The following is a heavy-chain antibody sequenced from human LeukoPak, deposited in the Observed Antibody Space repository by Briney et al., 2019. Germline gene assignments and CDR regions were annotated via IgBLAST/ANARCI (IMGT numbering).Heavy chain of an antibody. Sequence: GASVKVSCKASGYTFTGYYMHWVRQAPGQGLEWMGWINPNSGGTNYAQKFQGRVTMTRDTSISTAYMELSRLRSDDTAVYYCTRHVVTLLRGVTQRRENWFDPWGQGTLVTVSS. CDR3: TRHVVTLLRGVTQRRENWFDP. CDR1: GYTFTGYY. V-gene: IGHV1-2*02. J-gene: IGHJ5*02. CDR2: INPNSGGT. D-gene: IGHD3-10*01.